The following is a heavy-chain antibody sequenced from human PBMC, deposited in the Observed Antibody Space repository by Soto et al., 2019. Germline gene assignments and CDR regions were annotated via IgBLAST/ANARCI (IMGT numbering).Heavy chain of an antibody. Sequence: PGGSLRLSCAASGFTFSSYAMSWVRQAPGKGLEWVSAISGSGGSTYYADSVKGRFTISRDNSKNTLYLQMNSLRAEDTAVYYCAKDREISIAVAGIGYFDYWGQGTLVTVYS. V-gene: IGHV3-23*01. CDR1: GFTFSSYA. J-gene: IGHJ4*02. CDR2: ISGSGGST. D-gene: IGHD6-19*01. CDR3: AKDREISIAVAGIGYFDY.